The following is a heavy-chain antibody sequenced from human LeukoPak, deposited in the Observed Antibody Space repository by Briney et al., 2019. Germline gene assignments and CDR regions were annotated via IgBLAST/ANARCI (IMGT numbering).Heavy chain of an antibody. V-gene: IGHV4-39*01. CDR3: ARRRAYISSLFDY. J-gene: IGHJ4*02. CDR1: GGSISSISYY. D-gene: IGHD6-13*01. CDR2: IYYSGNT. Sequence: SETLSLTCTVSGGSISSISYYWGWIRQPPGTGLEWIGTIYYSGNTNYNPSLKSRLTISVDTSKNQFSLQLSSVTAADTAVYYCARRRAYISSLFDYWGQGTLVTVSS.